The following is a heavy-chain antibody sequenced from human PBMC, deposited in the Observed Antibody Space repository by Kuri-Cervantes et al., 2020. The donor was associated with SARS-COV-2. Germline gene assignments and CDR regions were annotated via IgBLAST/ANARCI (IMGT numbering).Heavy chain of an antibody. CDR3: ATGSTSGWYRRDFDF. V-gene: IGHV3-15*01. J-gene: IGHJ4*02. CDR1: GFIFSSYW. CDR2: FKSKTAGGTT. Sequence: GESLKISCAASGFIFSSYWMSWVRQTPGKGLEWVGRFKSKTAGGTTVYAAPVQGRFTISRDDSRNTLYLQMNSLKTEDTAVYYCATGSTSGWYRRDFDFWGLGTLVTVSS. D-gene: IGHD6-19*01.